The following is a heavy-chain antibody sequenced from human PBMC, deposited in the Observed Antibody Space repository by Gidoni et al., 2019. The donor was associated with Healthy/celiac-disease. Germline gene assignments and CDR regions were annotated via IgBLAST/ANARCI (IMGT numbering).Heavy chain of an antibody. CDR3: ARGRGWHDFDY. V-gene: IGHV4-61*02. D-gene: IGHD6-19*01. CDR1: GGSISSVSYY. Sequence: QVQLQESRPGLVTPSQTLSLTCTVSGGSISSVSYYWSWIRQPAGKGLEWIGRIYTSGSTNYNPSLKSRVTISVDKSKNQFSLKLSSVTAADTAVYYCARGRGWHDFDYWGQGTLVTVSS. CDR2: IYTSGST. J-gene: IGHJ4*02.